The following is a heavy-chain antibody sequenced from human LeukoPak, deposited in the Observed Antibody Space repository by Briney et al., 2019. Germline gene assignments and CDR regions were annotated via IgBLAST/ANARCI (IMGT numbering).Heavy chain of an antibody. CDR2: IYSSGRT. CDR3: ARDLPSYYFDSGNMFDP. Sequence: SETLSLTCTVSGGSISNFYWSWIRQPAGKGLEWIGRIYSSGRTNYNSSLKSRVAMSIDTSNNQFSLKLRSVTAADTAVYYCARDLPSYYFDSGNMFDPWGQGTLVTVSS. CDR1: GGSISNFY. D-gene: IGHD3-10*01. V-gene: IGHV4-4*07. J-gene: IGHJ5*02.